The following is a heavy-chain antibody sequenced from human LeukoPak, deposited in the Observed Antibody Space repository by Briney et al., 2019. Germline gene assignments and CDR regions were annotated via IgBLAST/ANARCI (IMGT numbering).Heavy chain of an antibody. CDR2: INHSGST. Sequence: SETLSLTCAVYGGSFSGYYWSWIRQPPGKGLEWIGKINHSGSTNYNPSLKSRVTISVDTSKNQFSLKLSSVTAADTAVYYCARVWIFGVVVYYFDYWGQGTLVTVSS. CDR3: ARVWIFGVVVYYFDY. CDR1: GGSFSGYY. J-gene: IGHJ4*02. V-gene: IGHV4-34*01. D-gene: IGHD3-3*01.